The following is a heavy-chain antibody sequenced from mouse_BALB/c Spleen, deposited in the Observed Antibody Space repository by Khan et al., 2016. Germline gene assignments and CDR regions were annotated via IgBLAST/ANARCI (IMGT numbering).Heavy chain of an antibody. CDR3: ARIGSRYDPDY. D-gene: IGHD2-14*01. CDR2: INTGSGGT. J-gene: IGHJ2*01. CDR1: GYAFTNYL. Sequence: QVQLKESGAELVRPGTSVKVSCKASGYAFTNYLIEWVKQRPGQGLEWIGVINTGSGGTNYNEKFKGKATLTADKSYSTAYMQLSSLTSDDSAFYFCARIGSRYDPDYWVQVTTLTVSS. V-gene: IGHV1-54*01.